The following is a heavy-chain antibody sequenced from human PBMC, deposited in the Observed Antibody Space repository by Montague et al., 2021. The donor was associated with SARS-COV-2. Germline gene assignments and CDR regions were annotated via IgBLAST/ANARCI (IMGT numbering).Heavy chain of an antibody. CDR3: ATQEDPSGWIPGPFDF. Sequence: SETLSLTCTVSGGSISSSTYYWAWIRQPPGKGLEWIGCMYYRGSTYYNPSLKSRVFISVDTTKKQLSLTLTSVTAADTAVYYCATQEDPSGWIPGPFDFWGQGTLLSVSS. CDR1: GGSISSSTYY. D-gene: IGHD6-19*01. CDR2: MYYRGST. J-gene: IGHJ4*02. V-gene: IGHV4-39*01.